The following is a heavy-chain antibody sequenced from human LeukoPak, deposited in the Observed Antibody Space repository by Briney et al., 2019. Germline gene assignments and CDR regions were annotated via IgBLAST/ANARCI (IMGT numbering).Heavy chain of an antibody. V-gene: IGHV1-69*13. CDR2: IIPIFGTA. Sequence: SVKVSCKASGGTFSSYAISWVRQAPGQGLEWMGGIIPIFGTANYAQKFQGRVTITADESTSTAYMELSSLRSEDTAVYYCARGGTMVRGVPIGGYYYYGMDVWGQGTTVTVSS. CDR3: ARGGTMVRGVPIGGYYYYGMDV. J-gene: IGHJ6*02. CDR1: GGTFSSYA. D-gene: IGHD3-10*01.